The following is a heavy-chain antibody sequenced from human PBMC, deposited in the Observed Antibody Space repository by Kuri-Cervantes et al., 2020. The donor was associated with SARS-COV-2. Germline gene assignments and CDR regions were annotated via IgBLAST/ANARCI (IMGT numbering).Heavy chain of an antibody. V-gene: IGHV3-53*01. CDR3: ARERGLRGWFDP. CDR1: GFTFSSYS. Sequence: GESLKISCAASGFTFSSYSMNWVRQAPGKGLEWVSVIYSGGSTYYADSVKGRFTISRDNSKNTLYLQMNSLRAEDTAVYYCARERGLRGWFDPWGQGTLVTVSS. CDR2: IYSGGST. J-gene: IGHJ5*02.